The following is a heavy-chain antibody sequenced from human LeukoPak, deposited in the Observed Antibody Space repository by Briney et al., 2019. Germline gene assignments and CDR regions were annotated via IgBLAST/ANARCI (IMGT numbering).Heavy chain of an antibody. CDR1: GLTFSIFE. CDR2: ISSSCDIK. CDR3: ARGGATGYNYNAFDM. Sequence: GESLRLSCEASGLTFSIFEMNWVRLAPGKGLEWVSFISSSCDIKLYADSVKGRFTISRDNAKNSLYLHMNSLRAEDTAVYYCARGGATGYNYNAFDMWGQGTMVAVSS. V-gene: IGHV3-48*03. D-gene: IGHD3-22*01. J-gene: IGHJ3*02.